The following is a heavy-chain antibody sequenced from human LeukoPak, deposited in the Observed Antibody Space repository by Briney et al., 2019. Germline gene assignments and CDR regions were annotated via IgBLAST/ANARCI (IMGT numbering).Heavy chain of an antibody. D-gene: IGHD1-1*01. CDR2: INSDGSRT. Sequence: GGSLRLSCAASGITFSSHWMHWFRQTPEKGLVWVSRINSDGSRTTYADSVKGRFTISRDNAKNTLYLQMNSLRAEDTAVYYCAREQLEPSSHPFDPWGQGTLVTVSS. J-gene: IGHJ5*02. CDR3: AREQLEPSSHPFDP. CDR1: GITFSSHW. V-gene: IGHV3-74*03.